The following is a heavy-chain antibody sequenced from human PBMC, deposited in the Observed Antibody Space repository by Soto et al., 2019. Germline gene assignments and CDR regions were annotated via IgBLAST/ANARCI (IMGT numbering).Heavy chain of an antibody. CDR3: SRSADYYVVEPTAWYGFND. CDR1: GFTFSSYW. D-gene: IGHD2-2*01. V-gene: IGHV3-7*03. Sequence: EVQLVESGGGLVQPGGSLRLSCAASGFTFSSYWMSWVRQAPGKGLEWVANIKQDGSEKYYVDSVKVRFTISRDNARNSLFLQMNSLRADDTAVYYCSRSADYYVVEPTAWYGFNDWGQGTLVTVSS. CDR2: IKQDGSEK. J-gene: IGHJ4*02.